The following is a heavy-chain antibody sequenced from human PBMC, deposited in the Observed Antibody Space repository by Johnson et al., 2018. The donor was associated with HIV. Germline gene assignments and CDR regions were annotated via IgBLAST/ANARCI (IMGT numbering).Heavy chain of an antibody. J-gene: IGHJ3*02. CDR2: ISSNGGST. V-gene: IGHV3-64*01. Sequence: EKLVESGGGLVQPGGSLRLSCAASGFTFSSYAMHWVRQAPGKGLEYVSAISSNGGSTYSANSVKGRFTISRDNSKNTLYLQMGSLRAEDMAVYYCARRDNDAFDIWGQGTMVTVSS. CDR1: GFTFSSYA. CDR3: ARRDNDAFDI.